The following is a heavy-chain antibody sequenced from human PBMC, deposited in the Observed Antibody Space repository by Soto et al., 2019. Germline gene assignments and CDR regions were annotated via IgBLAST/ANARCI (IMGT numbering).Heavy chain of an antibody. D-gene: IGHD1-26*01. V-gene: IGHV3-21*01. CDR2: ISSSSSYI. CDR1: GFTFSSYS. CDR3: ARDRGLYYYYYYYMDV. J-gene: IGHJ6*03. Sequence: SLRLSCAASGFTFSSYSMNWVRQAPGKGLEWVSSISSSSSYIYYADSVKGRFTISRDNAKNSLYLQMNSLRAEDTAVYYCARDRGLYYYYYYYMDVWGKGTTGTFSS.